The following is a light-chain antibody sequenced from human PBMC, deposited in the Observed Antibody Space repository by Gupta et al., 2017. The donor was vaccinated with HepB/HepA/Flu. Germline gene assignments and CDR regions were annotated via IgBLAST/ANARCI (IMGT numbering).Light chain of an antibody. CDR3: QQDNNWPIT. J-gene: IGKJ4*01. Sequence: EAVMTHSPATLSVSPGERATLSCRASQIISNNLAWYQQKPGQAPRLLIYAASTRATGFPPRFSGSGSGTEFTLTISSLQSEDFAVYYCQQDNNWPITFGGGTKVEIK. V-gene: IGKV3-15*01. CDR1: QIISNN. CDR2: AAS.